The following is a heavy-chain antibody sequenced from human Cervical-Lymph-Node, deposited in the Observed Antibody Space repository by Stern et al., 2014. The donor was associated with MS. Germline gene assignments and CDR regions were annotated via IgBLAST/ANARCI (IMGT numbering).Heavy chain of an antibody. J-gene: IGHJ4*02. V-gene: IGHV3-30*04. CDR2: ISSDGRNK. D-gene: IGHD6-13*01. Sequence: QVQLVESGGGVVQPGRSLRLSCAASGFTFITYSMHWVRQAPGTGLERVAVISSDGRNKWYEDPVAGRSTISRDNSKNTVYLQMNSLTTEDTAVYYCAGASDGNSWFGSVWSPINCWGQGTLVTVSS. CDR3: AGASDGNSWFGSVWSPINC. CDR1: GFTFITYS.